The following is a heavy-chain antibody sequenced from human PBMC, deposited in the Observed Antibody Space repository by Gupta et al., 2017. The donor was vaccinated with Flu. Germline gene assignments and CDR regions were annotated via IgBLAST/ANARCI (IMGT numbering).Heavy chain of an antibody. D-gene: IGHD2-21*01. CDR1: GFSFSSYA. CDR2: ISYDGSNK. Sequence: QVQLVESGGGVVQPGRSLRLSCAASGFSFSSYAMHWVRQAPGKGLEWVAVISYDGSNKYSADSVKGRFTISRDNSKNTMYLQMNSLRVADTAVYYCAKGLKGYWASADAFDIWGQGTMVTISS. CDR3: AKGLKGYWASADAFDI. J-gene: IGHJ3*02. V-gene: IGHV3-30*18.